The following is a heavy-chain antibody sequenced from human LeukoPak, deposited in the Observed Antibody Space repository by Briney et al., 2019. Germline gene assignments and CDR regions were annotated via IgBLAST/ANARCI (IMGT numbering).Heavy chain of an antibody. Sequence: GRSLRLSCAASGFTFSSYAMHWVRQAPGKGLMWVSRISGDGRTTNYADSVKGRFTISKDDAENTVYLQMNSLRDEDTAVYYCAKDQDFRGQGTLVTVSS. D-gene: IGHD3-3*01. CDR1: GFTFSSYA. J-gene: IGHJ4*02. CDR3: AKDQDF. V-gene: IGHV3-74*01. CDR2: ISGDGRTT.